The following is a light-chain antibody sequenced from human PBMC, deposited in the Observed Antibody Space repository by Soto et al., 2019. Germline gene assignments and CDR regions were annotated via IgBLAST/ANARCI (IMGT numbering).Light chain of an antibody. CDR3: QSHDSSLSGFWV. J-gene: IGLJ3*02. Sequence: QPVLTQPPSVSGAPGQRVTISCTGSSSNIGAGYDVHWYQQLPGTAPKLLIYGNSNRPSGVPDRFSGSKSGTSASLAITGLQAEDEADYYCQSHDSSLSGFWVFGGGTQLTVL. CDR1: SSNIGAGYD. CDR2: GNS. V-gene: IGLV1-40*01.